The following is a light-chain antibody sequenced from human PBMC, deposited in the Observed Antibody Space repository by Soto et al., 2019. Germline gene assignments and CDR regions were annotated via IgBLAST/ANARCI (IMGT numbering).Light chain of an antibody. J-gene: IGKJ4*01. Sequence: EIFLTQSPATLSLSPGERASLSCRASQSVTTYLAWYQQKPGQAPRLLIYDSSNRATGIPARFSGSGSGTDFTLTISSLESEDFAVYYCQQRVNRVTFGGGTKV. V-gene: IGKV3-11*01. CDR1: QSVTTY. CDR2: DSS. CDR3: QQRVNRVT.